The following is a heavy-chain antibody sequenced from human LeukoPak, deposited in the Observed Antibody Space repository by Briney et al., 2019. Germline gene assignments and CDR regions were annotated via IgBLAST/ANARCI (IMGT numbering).Heavy chain of an antibody. D-gene: IGHD3-22*01. CDR3: ARLYYDSSGYYQICYFDY. CDR1: GGSISSSSYY. Sequence: SETLSLTCTVSGGSISSSSYYWGWIRQPPGKGLEWIGSIYYSGSTYYNPSLKSRVTISVDTSKNQFSLNLSSVTAADTAVYYCARLYYDSSGYYQICYFDYWGQGTLVTVTS. V-gene: IGHV4-39*01. CDR2: IYYSGST. J-gene: IGHJ4*02.